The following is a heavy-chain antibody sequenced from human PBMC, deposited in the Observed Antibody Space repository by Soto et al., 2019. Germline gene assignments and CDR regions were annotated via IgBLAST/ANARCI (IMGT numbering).Heavy chain of an antibody. J-gene: IGHJ4*02. Sequence: QVQLVESGGGVVQPGRSLRLSCAASGFTFSSYGMHWVRQAPGRGLEWVAVIWSDGSNKYYADSVKGRFTISRDNSKNTLYLQMNSLRAEEPAVYYCARYYYDSSGYYPLWGQGTLVTVSS. CDR1: GFTFSSYG. CDR3: ARYYYDSSGYYPL. CDR2: IWSDGSNK. D-gene: IGHD3-22*01. V-gene: IGHV3-33*01.